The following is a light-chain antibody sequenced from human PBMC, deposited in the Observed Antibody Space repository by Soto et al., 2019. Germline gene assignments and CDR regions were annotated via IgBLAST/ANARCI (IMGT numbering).Light chain of an antibody. Sequence: QPVLTHSPSASASLGASVKVTCTLSSGHSNYAIAWHQQQPEKGPRYLMKVNSGGSHIKGDGIPDRFSGSSSGAERYLFISSLQTEDEADYYCQTWGTGSSIVVFGGGTQLTVL. CDR2: VNSGGSH. V-gene: IGLV4-69*01. CDR3: QTWGTGSSIVV. J-gene: IGLJ7*01. CDR1: SGHSNYA.